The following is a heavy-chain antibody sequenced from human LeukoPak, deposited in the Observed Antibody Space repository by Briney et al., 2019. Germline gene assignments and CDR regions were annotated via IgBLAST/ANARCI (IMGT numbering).Heavy chain of an antibody. CDR3: ARHPPSYSNYVGGIDY. CDR1: GGSISSYY. V-gene: IGHV4-59*05. CDR2: IYYSGST. D-gene: IGHD4-11*01. Sequence: PSETLSLTCTVSGGSISSYYWSWIRQPPGKGLEWIGSIYYSGSTYYNPSLKSRVTISVDTSKNQFSLKLSSVTAADTAVYYCARHPPSYSNYVGGIDYWGQGTLVTVSS. J-gene: IGHJ4*02.